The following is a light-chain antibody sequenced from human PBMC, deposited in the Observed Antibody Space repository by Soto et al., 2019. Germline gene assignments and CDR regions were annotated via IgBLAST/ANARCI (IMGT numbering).Light chain of an antibody. V-gene: IGKV3D-20*02. CDR1: QSVSSSY. Sequence: EIVLRQSPGTLSLSPGERATLSCRASQSVSSSYLAWYQQKPGQAPRLLINDASRRATGIPDRFSGSGSGADFTLTISSLEPEDFAVYYCQQRSSWPITFGQGTRLEIK. CDR2: DAS. J-gene: IGKJ5*01. CDR3: QQRSSWPIT.